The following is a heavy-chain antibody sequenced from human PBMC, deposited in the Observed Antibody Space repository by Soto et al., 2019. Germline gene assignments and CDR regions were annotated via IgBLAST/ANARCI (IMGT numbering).Heavy chain of an antibody. Sequence: SETLSLTCTVSGGSISSSSYYWSWIRQPPGKGLEWIAYIYYSGTYYNPSLKSRVTISVDRSKNQFSLKLSSVTAADTAVYYCARVPDRWGQGTLVTVSS. CDR3: ARVPDR. CDR2: IYYSGT. V-gene: IGHV4-61*05. CDR1: GGSISSSSYY. D-gene: IGHD2-2*01. J-gene: IGHJ5*02.